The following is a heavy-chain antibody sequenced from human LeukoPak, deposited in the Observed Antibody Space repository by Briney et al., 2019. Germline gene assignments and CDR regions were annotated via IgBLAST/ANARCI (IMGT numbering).Heavy chain of an antibody. Sequence: SETLSLTCAVYGGSFSGYYWSWIRQPPGKGLEWIGEINHSGSTNYNPSHKSRVTISVDTSKNQFSLKLSSVTAADTAVYYCARGSGIAAAGTRDFDYWGQGTLVTVSS. J-gene: IGHJ4*02. CDR2: INHSGST. V-gene: IGHV4-34*01. D-gene: IGHD6-13*01. CDR1: GGSFSGYY. CDR3: ARGSGIAAAGTRDFDY.